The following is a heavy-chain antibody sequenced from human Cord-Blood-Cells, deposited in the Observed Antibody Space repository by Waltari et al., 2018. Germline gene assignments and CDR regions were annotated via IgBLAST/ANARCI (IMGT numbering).Heavy chain of an antibody. J-gene: IGHJ4*02. D-gene: IGHD5-18*01. CDR2: ICYSGST. Sequence: QLQLQESGPGLVKPSETLSLTCTVSGGSISSSSYYWGWIRKTPGRGLEWIGSICYSGSTNYNPALESLVTISVNTSKNRFSLKLRSVSAADTAVYYCARHYSYGYYFDYWGQGTLVTVSS. V-gene: IGHV4-39*01. CDR3: ARHYSYGYYFDY. CDR1: GGSISSSSYY.